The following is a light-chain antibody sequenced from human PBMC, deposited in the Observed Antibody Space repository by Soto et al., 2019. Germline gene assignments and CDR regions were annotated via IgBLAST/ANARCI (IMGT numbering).Light chain of an antibody. CDR2: RAS. CDR3: QKNYSTLPT. CDR1: QSVLYSSNNKNY. V-gene: IGKV4-1*01. Sequence: DIVMTQSPDSLAVSLGERATINCKSSQSVLYSSNNKNYLAWYQQKPGQPPKLLIYRASNRESGVPDRFSGSGSVTDFNLTISSLQAEDVAVYYCQKNYSTLPTFGQGTKVEIK. J-gene: IGKJ1*01.